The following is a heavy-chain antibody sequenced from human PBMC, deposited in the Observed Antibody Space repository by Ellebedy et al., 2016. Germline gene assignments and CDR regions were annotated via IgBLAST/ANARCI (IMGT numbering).Heavy chain of an antibody. CDR2: IYYSGST. CDR3: ARGTMIGSNWFDP. V-gene: IGHV4-59*11. J-gene: IGHJ5*02. D-gene: IGHD3-22*01. Sequence: SETLSLTCTVSGGSISSHYWSWIRQPPGKGLEWIGYIYYSGSTNYNPSLKSRVTISVDTSKNQFSLKLSSVTAADTAVYYCARGTMIGSNWFDPWGQGTLVTVSS. CDR1: GGSISSHY.